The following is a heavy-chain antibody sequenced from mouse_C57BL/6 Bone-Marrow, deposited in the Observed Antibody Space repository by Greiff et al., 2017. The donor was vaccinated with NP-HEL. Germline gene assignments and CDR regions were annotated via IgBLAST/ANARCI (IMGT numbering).Heavy chain of an antibody. J-gene: IGHJ4*01. D-gene: IGHD1-1*01. CDR2: ISSGGDYI. Sequence: DVKLVESGEGLVKPGGSLKLSCAASGFTFSSYAMSWVRQTPEKRLEWVAYISSGGDYIYYADTVKGRFTISRDNARNTLYLQMSSLKSEDTAMYYCTTYYYGSSSYYYAMDYWGQGTSVTVSS. V-gene: IGHV5-9-1*02. CDR1: GFTFSSYA. CDR3: TTYYYGSSSYYYAMDY.